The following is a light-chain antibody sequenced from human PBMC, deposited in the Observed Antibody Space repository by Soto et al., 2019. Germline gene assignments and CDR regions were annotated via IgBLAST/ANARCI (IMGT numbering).Light chain of an antibody. Sequence: ELTQAPSMSVAPGQTARITCGGNNIGSKSVHWYQQRPGQAPVVVIYDDTDRPSGIPERFSGSNSGNTATLTISGVEAGDEADYYCQVRETNTDHLVFGGGTKLTVL. CDR1: NIGSKS. J-gene: IGLJ3*02. CDR2: DDT. V-gene: IGLV3-21*02. CDR3: QVRETNTDHLV.